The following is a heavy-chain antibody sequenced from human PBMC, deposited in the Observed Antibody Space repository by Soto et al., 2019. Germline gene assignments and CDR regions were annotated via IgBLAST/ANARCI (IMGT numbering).Heavy chain of an antibody. CDR2: VIPIFGTA. J-gene: IGHJ4*02. CDR3: ARDSSPYYYDSSGYSYFDY. V-gene: IGHV1-69*01. Sequence: QVPLVQSGAEVKKPGSSVKVSCKASGGTFSSYAISWVRQAPGQGLEWMGGVIPIFGTANYAQKFQGRVTITADESTSTAYMELSSLRSEDTAVYYCARDSSPYYYDSSGYSYFDYWGQGTLVTVSS. CDR1: GGTFSSYA. D-gene: IGHD3-22*01.